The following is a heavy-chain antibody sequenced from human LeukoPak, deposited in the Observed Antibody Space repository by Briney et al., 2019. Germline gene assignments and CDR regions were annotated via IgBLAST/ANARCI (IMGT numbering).Heavy chain of an antibody. CDR3: ARGGYDVDS. J-gene: IGHJ4*02. Sequence: PGGSLRLSCAASGFTGINNYMTWVRQAPGKGLEWVSLIYSGGATYYADSVKGRFTISRDNSKNTLYLQMNSVRAEDTAIYYCARGGYDVDSWGQGTLVTVSS. V-gene: IGHV3-53*01. CDR1: GFTGINNY. CDR2: IYSGGAT. D-gene: IGHD1-1*01.